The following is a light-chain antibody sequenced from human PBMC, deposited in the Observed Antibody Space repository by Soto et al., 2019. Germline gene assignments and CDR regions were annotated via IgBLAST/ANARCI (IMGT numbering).Light chain of an antibody. CDR2: GAS. J-gene: IGKJ1*01. CDR1: QSVSSSY. V-gene: IGKV3-20*01. CDR3: QAWT. Sequence: EIVLTQSPGTLSLSPGERATLSCRASQSVSSSYLAWYQQKPGQAPRLLIYGASSRATGIPDRFSGSRTGTDYTINISRLEPEDFAVYYCQAWTFGQGTKVEIK.